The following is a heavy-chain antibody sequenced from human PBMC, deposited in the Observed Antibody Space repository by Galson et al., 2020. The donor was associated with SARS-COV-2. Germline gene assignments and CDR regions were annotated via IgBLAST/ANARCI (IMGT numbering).Heavy chain of an antibody. Sequence: SETLSLTCTVSGGSISSGSYYWSWIRQPAGKGLEWIGHIYTSGSTKYSPSLKSRVTISVDTSKNQFSLKLSSVTAADTAVYYCARDSGWWGSSWYPVLNYWGQGTLVTVSS. CDR2: IYTSGST. J-gene: IGHJ4*02. CDR3: ARDSGWWGSSWYPVLNY. D-gene: IGHD6-13*01. CDR1: GGSISSGSYY. V-gene: IGHV4-61*09.